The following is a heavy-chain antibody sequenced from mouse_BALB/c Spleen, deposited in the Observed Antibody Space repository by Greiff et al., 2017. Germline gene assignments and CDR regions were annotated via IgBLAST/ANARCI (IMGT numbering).Heavy chain of an antibody. D-gene: IGHD1-1*01. J-gene: IGHJ4*01. CDR3: AREVTTVVATDYYAMDY. Sequence: QVQLQQSGAELVRPGVSVKISCKGSGYTFTDYAMHWVKQSHAKSLEWIGVISTYGDASYNQKFKGKATMTVDKSSSTAYMELARLTSEDSAIYYCAREVTTVVATDYYAMDYWGQGTSVTVSS. V-gene: IGHV1S137*01. CDR2: ISTYGDA. CDR1: GYTFTDYA.